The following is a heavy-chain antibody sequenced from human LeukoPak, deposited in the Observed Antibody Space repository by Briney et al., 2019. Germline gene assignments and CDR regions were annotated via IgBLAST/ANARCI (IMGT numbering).Heavy chain of an antibody. V-gene: IGHV4-4*07. J-gene: IGHJ6*02. CDR3: ARAGGYCSGGSCYSDYYYGMDV. CDR2: IYTSGST. CDR1: GGSISSYY. Sequence: SETLSHTCTVSGGSISSYYWSWIRQPAGKGLEWIGRIYTSGSTNYNPSLKSRVTMSVDTSKNQFSLKLSSVTAADTAVYYCARAGGYCSGGSCYSDYYYGMDVWGQGTTVTVSS. D-gene: IGHD2-15*01.